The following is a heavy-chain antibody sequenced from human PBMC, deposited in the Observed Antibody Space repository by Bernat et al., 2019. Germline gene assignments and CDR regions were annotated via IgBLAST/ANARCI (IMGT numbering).Heavy chain of an antibody. CDR3: ARLRECSGSYSPDYYGMDV. Sequence: QVQLVQSGAEVKKPGSSVKVSCKASGCTFSSYTISWVRQAPGQGLEWMGRIIPILGIANYAQKFQGRVTITADKSTSTAYMELSSLRSEDTAVYYCARLRECSGSYSPDYYGMDVWGQGTTVTVSS. J-gene: IGHJ6*02. CDR2: IIPILGIA. CDR1: GCTFSSYT. V-gene: IGHV1-69*02. D-gene: IGHD3-10*02.